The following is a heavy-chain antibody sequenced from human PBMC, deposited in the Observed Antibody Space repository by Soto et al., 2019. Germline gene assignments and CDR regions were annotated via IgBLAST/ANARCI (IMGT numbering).Heavy chain of an antibody. CDR1: GGSISSSNW. D-gene: IGHD3-10*01. CDR2: MFHSGNT. CDR3: ARLNYYGSGEIDY. V-gene: IGHV4-4*02. J-gene: IGHJ4*02. Sequence: SETLSLTCAVSGGSISSSNWWSWVRQPPGKGLEWIGEMFHSGNTKYNPSLKSRVTISVDTSKNQFSLKLSSVTAADTAVYYCARLNYYGSGEIDYWGQGTLVNVSS.